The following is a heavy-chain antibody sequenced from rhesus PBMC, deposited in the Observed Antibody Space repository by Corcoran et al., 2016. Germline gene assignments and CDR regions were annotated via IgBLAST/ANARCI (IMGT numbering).Heavy chain of an antibody. D-gene: IGHD4-35*01. CDR1: GGPISSGYG. J-gene: IGHJ4*01. Sequence: QVQLKESGPGLVEPSETLSLTCAVSGGPISSGYGWGWTRRPPGKGLGWIVTIHSRTENTYSDPSLKSRVTISKDTSKNQFSLKLSSVTAADTAVYYCARETVTTPFDYWGQGVLVTVSS. CDR3: ARETVTTPFDY. V-gene: IGHV4S7*01. CDR2: IHSRTENT.